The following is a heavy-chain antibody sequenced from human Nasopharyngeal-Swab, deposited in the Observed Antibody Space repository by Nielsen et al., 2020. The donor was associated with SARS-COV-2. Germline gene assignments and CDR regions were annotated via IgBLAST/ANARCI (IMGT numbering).Heavy chain of an antibody. CDR3: SSRYYDFWSGYPSAFDI. Sequence: WVRQAPGQGLEWMGWMNPNSGNTGYAQKFQGRVTMTRNTSISTAYMELSNLRSEDTAVYYCSSRYYDFWSGYPSAFDIWGQGTMVTVSS. D-gene: IGHD3-3*01. J-gene: IGHJ3*02. CDR2: MNPNSGNT. V-gene: IGHV1-8*01.